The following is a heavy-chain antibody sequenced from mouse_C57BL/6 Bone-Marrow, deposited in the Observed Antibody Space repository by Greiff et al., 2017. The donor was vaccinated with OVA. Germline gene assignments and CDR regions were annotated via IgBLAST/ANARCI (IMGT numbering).Heavy chain of an antibody. CDR2: INPGSGGT. CDR3: ARYDYDQYFDV. D-gene: IGHD2-4*01. J-gene: IGHJ1*03. Sequence: VQLQQSGAELVRPGTSVKVSCKASGYAFTNYLIEWVKQRPGQGLEWIGVINPGSGGTNYNEKFKGKATLTADKSSSTAYMQLSSLTSEDSAVYFCARYDYDQYFDVWGTGTTVTVSS. CDR1: GYAFTNYL. V-gene: IGHV1-54*01.